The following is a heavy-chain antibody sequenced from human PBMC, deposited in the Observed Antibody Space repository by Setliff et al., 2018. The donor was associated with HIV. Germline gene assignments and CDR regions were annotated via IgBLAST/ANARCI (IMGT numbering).Heavy chain of an antibody. D-gene: IGHD3-10*01. J-gene: IGHJ4*02. CDR3: ARGGYHGFGSYGDY. CDR1: GYPFTSYY. CDR2: LNPSGDST. V-gene: IGHV1-46*01. Sequence: ASVKVSCKASGYPFTSYYVHWVRQAPGQGLEWMGILNPSGDSTAYAQQFQGRVTMTRDTSTSTVHMEFSSLRSEDTAVYYCARGGYHGFGSYGDYWGQGTLVTVS.